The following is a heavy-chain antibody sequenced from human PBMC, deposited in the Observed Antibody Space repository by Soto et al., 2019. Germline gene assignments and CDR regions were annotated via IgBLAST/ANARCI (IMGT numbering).Heavy chain of an antibody. V-gene: IGHV4-4*02. CDR1: GGSISSSNW. CDR3: ASDRGSSSSSQSYFDY. CDR2: IYHSGST. J-gene: IGHJ4*02. D-gene: IGHD6-6*01. Sequence: SETLSLTCAVSGGSISSSNWWSWVRQPPGKGLEWIGEIYHSGSTNYNPSLKSRVTISVDKSKNQFSLKLSSVTAADTAVYYCASDRGSSSSSQSYFDYGGQGTLVTVSS.